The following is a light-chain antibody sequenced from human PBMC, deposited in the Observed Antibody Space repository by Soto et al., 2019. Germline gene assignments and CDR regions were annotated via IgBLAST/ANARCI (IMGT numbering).Light chain of an antibody. CDR3: QQYSSVLRYT. CDR2: DAS. Sequence: DIQMTQSPSSLSASVGDRVTITCQASQDISNYLNWYQQRPGKAPKLLIDDASNLEAGVPSRFRGSGSETDFTFTISSLQPEDTATYYCQQYSSVLRYTFGQGTKLEIK. CDR1: QDISNY. J-gene: IGKJ2*01. V-gene: IGKV1-33*01.